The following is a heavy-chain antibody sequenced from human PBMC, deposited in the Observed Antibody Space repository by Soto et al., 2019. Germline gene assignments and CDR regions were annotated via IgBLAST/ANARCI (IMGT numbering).Heavy chain of an antibody. D-gene: IGHD2-2*01. CDR1: GYTFTSYD. J-gene: IGHJ6*03. CDR2: MNPNSGNT. V-gene: IGHV1-8*01. CDR3: ARGLQGYCSSTSCYSGYYYMDV. Sequence: ASVKVSCKASGYTFTSYDINGVRQATGQGLEWMGWMNPNSGNTGYAQKFQGRVTMTRNTSISTAYMELSSLRSEDTAVYYCARGLQGYCSSTSCYSGYYYMDVWGKGTTVTVSS.